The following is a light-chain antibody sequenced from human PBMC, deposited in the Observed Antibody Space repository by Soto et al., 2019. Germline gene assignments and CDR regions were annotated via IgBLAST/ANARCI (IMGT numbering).Light chain of an antibody. J-gene: IGKJ4*01. V-gene: IGKV1-5*01. CDR1: QSVTSR. Sequence: DIQMTQSPSTLSASVGDRVTNTCRASQSVTSRLAWYQQKPEKAPKLLIYGASNLESGVPSRFSGSGSGTEFTLTISSLQPDDFATYYCQQYNSYSLTFGGGTTVEIK. CDR2: GAS. CDR3: QQYNSYSLT.